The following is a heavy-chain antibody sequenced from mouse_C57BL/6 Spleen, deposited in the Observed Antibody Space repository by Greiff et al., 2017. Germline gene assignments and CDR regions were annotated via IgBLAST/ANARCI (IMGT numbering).Heavy chain of an antibody. Sequence: VQLVESGPGLVQPSQSLSITCTVSGFSLTSYGVHWVRQSPGKGLEWLGVIWSGGSTDYNAAFISRLSISKDNSKSQVFFKMNSLQADDTAIYFCARNLNGVYFDYWGQGTTLTVSS. J-gene: IGHJ2*01. CDR2: IWSGGST. CDR1: GFSLTSYG. V-gene: IGHV2-2*01. CDR3: ARNLNGVYFDY.